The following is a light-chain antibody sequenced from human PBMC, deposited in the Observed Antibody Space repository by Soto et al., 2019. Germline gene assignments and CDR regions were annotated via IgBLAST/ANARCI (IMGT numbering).Light chain of an antibody. CDR1: QSISRY. V-gene: IGKV1-5*03. CDR3: LQHSTYPLT. Sequence: DIQMTQSPSTLSASVGDRVTITCRASQSISRYLAWYQQKPGKAPSVLIYKASNLESGVPSRFSGSGSGTEFTLTISSLQAEDFATYYCLQHSTYPLTFGGGTKVEIK. CDR2: KAS. J-gene: IGKJ4*01.